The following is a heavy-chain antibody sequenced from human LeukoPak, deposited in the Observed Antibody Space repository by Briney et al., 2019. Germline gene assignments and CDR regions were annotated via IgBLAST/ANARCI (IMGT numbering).Heavy chain of an antibody. J-gene: IGHJ4*02. CDR1: GGSLSGAY. V-gene: IGHV4-34*01. CDR2: INHSGRT. Sequence: SETLSLTCAVSGGSLSGAYCTWIRQSPGKGLEWIGEINHSGRTNYNPSLEGRVTISLDTSKGQFSLILGSVTAADTAVYYCARDPCTTINCPLRFWGQGTLVTVSS. CDR3: ARDPCTTINCPLRF. D-gene: IGHD3-3*01.